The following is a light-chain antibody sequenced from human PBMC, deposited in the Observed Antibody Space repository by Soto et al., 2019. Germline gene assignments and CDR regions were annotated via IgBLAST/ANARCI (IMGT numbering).Light chain of an antibody. CDR3: GTWDSSLSGSLV. Sequence: QSVLTQPPSVSAAPGQKVTISCSGSTSNIGNNYVSWYQHLPGTAPKLLIYENNKRSSGIPDRFSGSKSGTSATLGITGLQTGDEADYYCGTWDSSLSGSLVFGGGTKLTVL. J-gene: IGLJ3*02. V-gene: IGLV1-51*02. CDR2: ENN. CDR1: TSNIGNNY.